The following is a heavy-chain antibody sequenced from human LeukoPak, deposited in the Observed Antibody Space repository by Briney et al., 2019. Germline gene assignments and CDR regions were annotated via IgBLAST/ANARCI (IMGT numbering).Heavy chain of an antibody. CDR3: ARGELWSSFDY. J-gene: IGHJ4*02. V-gene: IGHV3-30-3*01. Sequence: SGGSLRLSCAASGFTFSSYAMHWVRQAPGKGLEWVAVISYDGSNKYYADSVKGRFTISRDNSKSTLYLQMNSLRAEDTAVYYCARGELWSSFDYWGQGTLVTVSS. D-gene: IGHD5-18*01. CDR2: ISYDGSNK. CDR1: GFTFSSYA.